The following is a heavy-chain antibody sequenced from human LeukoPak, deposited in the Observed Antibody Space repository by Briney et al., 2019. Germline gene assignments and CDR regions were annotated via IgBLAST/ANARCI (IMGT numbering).Heavy chain of an antibody. CDR1: GFTFSSYW. CDR3: VRGLKTAYNYFDY. V-gene: IGHV3-48*04. CDR2: IGSSGNTI. D-gene: IGHD2-21*02. J-gene: IGHJ4*02. Sequence: PGGSLRLSCAASGFTFSSYWMHWVRQAPEKGLEWISYIGSSGNTIFYADSVRGRFTISRDNAKNSLFLQMNSLRVEDTAVYYCVRGLKTAYNYFDYWGQGTLVTVSS.